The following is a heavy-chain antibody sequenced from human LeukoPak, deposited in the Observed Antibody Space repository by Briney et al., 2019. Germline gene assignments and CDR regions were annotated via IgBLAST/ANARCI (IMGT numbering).Heavy chain of an antibody. D-gene: IGHD3-9*01. V-gene: IGHV3-23*01. Sequence: GGSLRLSCAASGFTFSSYAMSWVRQAPGKGLEWVSAISGSDGGTYYADSVKGRFTISRDNSKNTLYLQMNSLRAEDTAVYYCAKGYFDWLLLFDYWGQGTLVTVSS. CDR1: GFTFSSYA. CDR3: AKGYFDWLLLFDY. J-gene: IGHJ4*02. CDR2: ISGSDGGT.